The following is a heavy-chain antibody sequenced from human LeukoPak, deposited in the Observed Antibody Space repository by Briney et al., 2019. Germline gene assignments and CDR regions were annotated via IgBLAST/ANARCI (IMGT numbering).Heavy chain of an antibody. CDR1: GGSISSSSYY. CDR3: ARDSSGYSYGAHFDY. CDR2: IYYSGST. D-gene: IGHD5-18*01. J-gene: IGHJ4*02. V-gene: IGHV4-39*07. Sequence: SETLSLTCTVSGGSISSSSYYWGWIRQPPGKGLEWIGSIYYSGSTYYNPSLKSRVTISVDTSKNQFSLKLSSVTAADTAVYYCARDSSGYSYGAHFDYWGQGTLVTVSS.